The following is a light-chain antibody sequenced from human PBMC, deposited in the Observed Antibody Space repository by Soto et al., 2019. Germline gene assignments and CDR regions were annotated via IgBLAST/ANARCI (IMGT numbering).Light chain of an antibody. CDR2: AAS. J-gene: IGKJ2*01. Sequence: AIQMTQSPSSLSASVGDRVTITCRASQGIRNDLGWYQQKPGKAPKLLIYAASSLQSGVSSRFSGSGSATDFTLTISSLQPEDFATYYCLQDYNSPYTFGQGTKLEIK. CDR3: LQDYNSPYT. V-gene: IGKV1-6*01. CDR1: QGIRND.